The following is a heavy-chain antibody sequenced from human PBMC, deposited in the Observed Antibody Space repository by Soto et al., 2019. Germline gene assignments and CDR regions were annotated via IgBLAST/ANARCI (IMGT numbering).Heavy chain of an antibody. V-gene: IGHV1-18*01. J-gene: IGHJ3*02. CDR3: ARYFVPNRYYDFWSGYDAFDI. CDR1: GYSFNSYD. CDR2: ISAYNGNP. Sequence: ASVKVSCKASGYSFNSYDITWVRQAPGQGLEWMGWISAYNGNPNYAQKFQGRVTMTTDTSTSTAYMELRSLRSDDTAVYYCARYFVPNRYYDFWSGYDAFDIWGQGTMVTVSS. D-gene: IGHD3-3*01.